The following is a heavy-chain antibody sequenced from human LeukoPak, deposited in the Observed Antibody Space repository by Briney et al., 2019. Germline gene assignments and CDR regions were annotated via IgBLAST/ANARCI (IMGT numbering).Heavy chain of an antibody. CDR2: IKSKTDGATT. J-gene: IGHJ4*02. V-gene: IGHV3-15*01. CDR3: AHRDTTMVRVDY. D-gene: IGHD5-18*01. CDR1: GFTFRNAS. Sequence: GGSLRLSCAASGFTFRNASMSWVRQAPGKGLEWVGRIKSKTDGATTYYAAPVKGRFAISRDDSRNTLYLQMNSLTTEDTAVYFCAHRDTTMVRVDYWGQGTLVAVSS.